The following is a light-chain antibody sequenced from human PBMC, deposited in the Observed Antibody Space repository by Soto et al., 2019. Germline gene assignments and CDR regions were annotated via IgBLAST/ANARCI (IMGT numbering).Light chain of an antibody. J-gene: IGLJ1*01. CDR2: DVT. CDR1: SSDVGVYNY. V-gene: IGLV2-11*01. Sequence: HSALAQPRSVSGSPGQSVTISCTGTSSDVGVYNYVSWYQQYPGKAPKLMIYDVTKRSAGVPGRFSGSKSGNTASLTISGLQTEDEADYYCSSYAGTYTFGVFGTGTKVTV. CDR3: SSYAGTYTFGV.